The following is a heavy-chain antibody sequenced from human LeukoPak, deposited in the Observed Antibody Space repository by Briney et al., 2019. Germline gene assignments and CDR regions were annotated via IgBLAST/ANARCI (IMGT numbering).Heavy chain of an antibody. CDR3: GRKAGDCGGGSCYSIDY. V-gene: IGHV1-69*13. D-gene: IGHD2-15*01. CDR1: GGSFSSEA. CDR2: IIPIFGTA. J-gene: IGHJ4*02. Sequence: ASVKVSCKAFGGSFSSEAISWVRQAPGQGLEWMGGIIPIFGTANYAQKFQGRVTITADESTSTAYMEVSSLRSEDTAVYYCGRKAGDCGGGSCYSIDYWGQGTLVTVSS.